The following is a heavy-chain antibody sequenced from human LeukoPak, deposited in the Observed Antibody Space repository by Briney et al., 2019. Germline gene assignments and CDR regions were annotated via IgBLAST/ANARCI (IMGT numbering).Heavy chain of an antibody. Sequence: SETLSLTCIVSGVSISTYSWNWIRQSPGKGLEWIGYISQSGTTSYNSSLKSRVTISVDTSKNQFSLKLSSVTAADTAVYYCARGDITMVRGVITFDYWGQGTLVTVSS. CDR1: GVSISTYS. V-gene: IGHV4-59*01. CDR2: ISQSGTT. D-gene: IGHD3-10*01. J-gene: IGHJ4*02. CDR3: ARGDITMVRGVITFDY.